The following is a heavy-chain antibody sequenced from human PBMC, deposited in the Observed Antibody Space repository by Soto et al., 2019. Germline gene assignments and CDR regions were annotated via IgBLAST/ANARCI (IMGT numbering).Heavy chain of an antibody. Sequence: QVQLQESGPGLVKPSETLSLTCTVSGGSISSYYWSWIRQPPGKVLEWIGYIYYSGSTNYNPSLKGRVTISVDTSTNQFSLKLSSVTAADTAVYYCARADSSGYYYGSGYFDYWGQGTLVTVSS. J-gene: IGHJ4*02. V-gene: IGHV4-59*01. CDR3: ARADSSGYYYGSGYFDY. CDR1: GGSISSYY. D-gene: IGHD3-22*01. CDR2: IYYSGST.